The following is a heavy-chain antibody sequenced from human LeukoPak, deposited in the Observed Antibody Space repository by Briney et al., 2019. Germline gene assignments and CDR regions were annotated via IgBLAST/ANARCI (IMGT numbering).Heavy chain of an antibody. CDR2: IYYSGST. D-gene: IGHD6-13*01. CDR1: GGSFSGYY. V-gene: IGHV4-31*11. Sequence: SETLSLTCAVYGGSFSGYYWSWIRQHPGKGLEWIGYIYYSGSTYYNPSLKSRVTISVDTSKNQFSLKLSSVTAADTAVYYCARGVAAAGTIDYWGQGTLVTVSS. J-gene: IGHJ4*02. CDR3: ARGVAAAGTIDY.